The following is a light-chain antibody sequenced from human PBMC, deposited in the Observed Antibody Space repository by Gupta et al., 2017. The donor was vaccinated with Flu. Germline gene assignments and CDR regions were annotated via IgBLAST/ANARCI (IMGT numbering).Light chain of an antibody. CDR1: NSNVGSNA. V-gene: IGLV1-44*01. CDR3: ATWDDGLNALV. J-gene: IGLJ2*01. Sequence: SLLPQPPSASLTPGPRVTISCSASNSNVGSNAANWYQQLPGTAPKLLIYSNNQRPSGVPDRFSGSKSGTSASLAISGLQSEDEADYSCATWDDGLNALVFGGGTKLTVL. CDR2: SNN.